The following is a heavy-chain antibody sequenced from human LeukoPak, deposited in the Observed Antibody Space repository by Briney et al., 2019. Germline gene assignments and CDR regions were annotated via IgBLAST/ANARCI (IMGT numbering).Heavy chain of an antibody. J-gene: IGHJ6*03. CDR3: ARLVRVVVAATPRRYYYYMDV. D-gene: IGHD2-15*01. V-gene: IGHV1-8*03. CDR1: GYTFTSYD. CDR2: MNPNSGDT. Sequence: ASVKVSCKASGYTFTSYDINWVRQATGQGLEWMGWMNPNSGDTGYAQKFQGRGTITRNTSISTAYMELSSLRSEDTAVYYCARLVRVVVAATPRRYYYYMDVWGKGTTVTVSS.